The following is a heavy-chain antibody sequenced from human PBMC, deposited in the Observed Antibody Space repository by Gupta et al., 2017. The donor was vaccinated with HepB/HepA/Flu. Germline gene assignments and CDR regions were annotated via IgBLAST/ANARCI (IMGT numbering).Heavy chain of an antibody. J-gene: IGHJ6*02. Sequence: QVQLVESGGGVVQPGRSLTLSCAASGFPFSSYAIHWLRQAPGKGLEWVAVISYDGNNKFYTDAVKGRFTISRDNSKNTLYLQMNSLRAEDTAVYHCARDPTLLCSGGRCYPKYGVDVWGQGTTVTVSS. CDR2: ISYDGNNK. V-gene: IGHV3-30-3*01. CDR3: ARDPTLLCSGGRCYPKYGVDV. CDR1: GFPFSSYA. D-gene: IGHD2-15*01.